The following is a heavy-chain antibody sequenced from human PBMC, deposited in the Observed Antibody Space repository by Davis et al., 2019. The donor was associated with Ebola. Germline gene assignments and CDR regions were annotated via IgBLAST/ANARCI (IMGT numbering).Heavy chain of an antibody. Sequence: GGSLRLSCAASGFTFSSYAMSWVRQAPGKGLEWVSAISGSGGSTYYADSVKGRFTISRDNSKNTLYLQMNSLRAEDTAVYYCAKGSLITGRRGYFDYWGQGTLVTVSS. CDR3: AKGSLITGRRGYFDY. J-gene: IGHJ4*02. CDR2: ISGSGGST. CDR1: GFTFSSYA. V-gene: IGHV3-23*01. D-gene: IGHD1-20*01.